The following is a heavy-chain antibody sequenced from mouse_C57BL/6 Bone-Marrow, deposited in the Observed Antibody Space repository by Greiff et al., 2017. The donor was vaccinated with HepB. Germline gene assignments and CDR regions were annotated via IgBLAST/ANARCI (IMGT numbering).Heavy chain of an antibody. D-gene: IGHD1-1*01. Sequence: VKVVESGPGLVQPSQSLSITCTVSGFSLTSYGVHWVRQSPGKGLEWLGVIWRGGSTDYNAAFMSRLSITKDNSKSQVFFKMNSLQADDTAIYYCAKRTYYYGSSYDAMDYWGQGASVTVSS. J-gene: IGHJ4*01. V-gene: IGHV2-5*01. CDR1: GFSLTSYG. CDR2: IWRGGST. CDR3: AKRTYYYGSSYDAMDY.